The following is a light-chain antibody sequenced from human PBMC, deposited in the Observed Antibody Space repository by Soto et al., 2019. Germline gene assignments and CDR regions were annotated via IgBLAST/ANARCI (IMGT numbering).Light chain of an antibody. J-gene: IGLJ3*02. CDR3: SSYTTAYTQV. CDR1: NSSIGAGYD. V-gene: IGLV1-40*01. Sequence: QSVLTQPPSVTGAPGQRISISCTGSNSSIGAGYDVHWYQQLPGTAPKLLIYGNDSRPSGVPDRFSGSKSGTSASLAITGLQAEDEADYYCSSYTTAYTQVFGGGTKLTVL. CDR2: GND.